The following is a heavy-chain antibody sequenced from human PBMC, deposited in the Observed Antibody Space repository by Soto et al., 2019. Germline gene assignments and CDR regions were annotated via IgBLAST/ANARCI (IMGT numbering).Heavy chain of an antibody. J-gene: IGHJ4*02. CDR1: GGSISSGGYY. CDR2: IYYSGST. V-gene: IGHV4-31*03. Sequence: SETLSLTCTVSGGSISSGGYYWSWIRQHPGKGLEWIGYIYYSGSTYYNPSLKSRVTISVDTSKNQFSLKLSSVTAADTAVYYCAAEGGDWVGYFDYWGQGTLVTVSS. D-gene: IGHD2-21*02. CDR3: AAEGGDWVGYFDY.